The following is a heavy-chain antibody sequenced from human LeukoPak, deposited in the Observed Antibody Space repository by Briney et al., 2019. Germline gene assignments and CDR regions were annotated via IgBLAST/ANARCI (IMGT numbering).Heavy chain of an antibody. CDR2: IYYSGST. J-gene: IGHJ3*02. CDR3: ARDGNLGAFDI. V-gene: IGHV4-59*01. Sequence: PSETLSLTCTVSGGSISSYYWSWIRQPPGKGLEWIGYIYYSGSTNYNPSLKSRVTISVDTSKNQFSLKLSSVTAADAAVYYCARDGNLGAFDIWGQGTMVTVSS. D-gene: IGHD3-16*01. CDR1: GGSISSYY.